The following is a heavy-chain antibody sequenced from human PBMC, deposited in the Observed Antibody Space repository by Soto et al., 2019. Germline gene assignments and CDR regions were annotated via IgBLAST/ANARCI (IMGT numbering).Heavy chain of an antibody. D-gene: IGHD3-10*01. J-gene: IGHJ3*02. CDR2: ISGSGGST. V-gene: IGHV3-23*01. CDR1: GFTFSSYA. CDR3: AKVRSDYYGSGSYAFDI. Sequence: GGSLRLSCAASGFTFSSYAMSWVRQAPGKGLEWVSAISGSGGSTYYADSVKGRFTISRDNSKNTLYLQMNSLRAEDTAVYYCAKVRSDYYGSGSYAFDIWGQGTIVTVSS.